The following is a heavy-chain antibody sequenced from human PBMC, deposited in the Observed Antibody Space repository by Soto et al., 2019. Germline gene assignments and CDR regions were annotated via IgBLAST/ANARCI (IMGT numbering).Heavy chain of an antibody. J-gene: IGHJ3*02. CDR3: ARVFIYDVGPLDAFDI. Sequence: GASVKVSCKASGYTFTSYYMHWVRQAPGQGLEWMGRISASNGSTNYAQKLQGRVTMTTDTSTSTAYMELRSLRSDDTAVYYCARVFIYDVGPLDAFDIWGQGTMVTVSS. CDR1: GYTFTSYY. CDR2: ISASNGST. D-gene: IGHD3-22*01. V-gene: IGHV1-46*01.